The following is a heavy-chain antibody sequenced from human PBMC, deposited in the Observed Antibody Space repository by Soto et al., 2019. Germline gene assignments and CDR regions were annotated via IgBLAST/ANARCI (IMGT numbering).Heavy chain of an antibody. J-gene: IGHJ6*02. CDR3: RRSSRYSTDV. CDR2: IYSMGSS. V-gene: IGHV4-34*01. D-gene: IGHD2-2*01. CDR1: GGSFSGYY. Sequence: SETLSLTCAVYGGSFSGYYWGWIRQPPGKGLEWIGSIYSMGSSYYNPSLKGRVTISADTSKNQFSLNLISVTAADTAVYYCRRSSRYSTDVWGQGTTVTVSS.